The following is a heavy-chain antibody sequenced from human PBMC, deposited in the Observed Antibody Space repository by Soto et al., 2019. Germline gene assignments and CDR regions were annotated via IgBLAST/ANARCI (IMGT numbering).Heavy chain of an antibody. CDR2: INHSGST. J-gene: IGHJ4*02. Sequence: QVQLQQWGAGLLKPSETLSLTCAVYGGSFSGYYWSWIRQPPGKGLEWIVEINHSGSTNYNPSLKNRVIISVDTSKNQFSLKLSSVTAADTAVYYCARGPYTYYYDSSGYYLGYFDYWGQGTLVTVSS. D-gene: IGHD3-22*01. CDR1: GGSFSGYY. V-gene: IGHV4-34*01. CDR3: ARGPYTYYYDSSGYYLGYFDY.